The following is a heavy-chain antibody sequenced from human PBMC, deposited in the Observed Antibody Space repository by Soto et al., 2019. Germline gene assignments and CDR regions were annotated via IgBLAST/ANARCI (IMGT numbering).Heavy chain of an antibody. CDR3: ARGPGSAGVVMDYYFDY. CDR2: IIPIFGTA. J-gene: IGHJ4*02. CDR1: GGTFSSYA. V-gene: IGHV1-69*13. D-gene: IGHD3-3*01. Sequence: ASVKVSCKASGGTFSSYAISWVRQAPGQGLEWMGGIIPIFGTANYAQKFQGRVTITADESTSTAYMELSSPRSEDTAVYYCARGPGSAGVVMDYYFDYWGQGTLVTVSS.